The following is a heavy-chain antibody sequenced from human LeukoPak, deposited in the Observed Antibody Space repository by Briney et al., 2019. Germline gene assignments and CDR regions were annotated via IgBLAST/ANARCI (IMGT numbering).Heavy chain of an antibody. Sequence: SETLSLTCTVSGDCISSSHYYWGWIRQSPGKGLEWIGSIYSGGETHYNPSLNSRVTIFLDTSKNRFSLNLISVTATDTAVYYCVRDYSNFVQGDWGQGTLVTVSS. CDR2: IYSGGET. D-gene: IGHD4-11*01. CDR1: GDCISSSHYY. CDR3: VRDYSNFVQGD. V-gene: IGHV4-39*02. J-gene: IGHJ4*02.